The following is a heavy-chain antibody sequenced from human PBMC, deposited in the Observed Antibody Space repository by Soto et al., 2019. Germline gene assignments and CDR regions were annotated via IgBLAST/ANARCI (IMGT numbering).Heavy chain of an antibody. J-gene: IGHJ6*03. V-gene: IGHV3-23*01. CDR1: GFTFGSYA. CDR2: ISGSGRTT. Sequence: EVQLLESGGGLVQPGRSLRLSCAASGFTFGSYAMNWLRQAPGRGLECVSSISGSGRTTYYADSVKGRFTVSRDNSKNTLYLQMNSLRAEDTALYYCAKFRGPSYSYYSMDVWGKGTTVTVSS. CDR3: AKFRGPSYSYYSMDV. D-gene: IGHD3-16*01.